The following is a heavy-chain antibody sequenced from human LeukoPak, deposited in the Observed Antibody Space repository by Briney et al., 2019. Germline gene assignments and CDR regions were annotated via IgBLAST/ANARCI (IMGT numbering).Heavy chain of an antibody. CDR3: AREWGLESSGYYYAY. J-gene: IGHJ4*02. Sequence: SVKVSCKASGGTFSSYAISWVRQAPGQGLEWMGGIIPIFGTANYAQKFQGRVSITADESTPTAFMELSSLRSEDTAVYYCAREWGLESSGYYYAYWGQGTLVTVSS. D-gene: IGHD3-22*01. CDR2: IIPIFGTA. V-gene: IGHV1-69*13. CDR1: GGTFSSYA.